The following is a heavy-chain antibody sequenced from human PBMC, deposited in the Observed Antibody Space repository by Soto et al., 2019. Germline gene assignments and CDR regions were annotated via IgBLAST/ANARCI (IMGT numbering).Heavy chain of an antibody. Sequence: ASVKVSCKASGYTFTGYYMHWVRQAPGQGLEWMGWINPNSGGTNYAQKFQGWVTMTRDTSISTAYMELSSLRSDDTAVYYCARGDIRRRNPFDYWGQGTLVTVSS. CDR1: GYTFTGYY. CDR2: INPNSGGT. J-gene: IGHJ4*02. V-gene: IGHV1-2*04. CDR3: ARGDIRRRNPFDY.